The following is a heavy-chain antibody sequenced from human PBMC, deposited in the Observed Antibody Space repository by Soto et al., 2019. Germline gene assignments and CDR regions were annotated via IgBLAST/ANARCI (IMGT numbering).Heavy chain of an antibody. CDR2: ISYDGSNK. Sequence: PGGSLTLSCAASGFTFSSYGMHWVRQAPGKGLERAAVISYDGSNKYYADSSQCRFPISRDNSKNTLYLQMNSLRAEDTAVYYCSNSRGSGTYYYYGIDVWGQGTTVTVSS. J-gene: IGHJ6*02. V-gene: IGHV3-30*18. D-gene: IGHD1-26*01. CDR3: SNSRGSGTYYYYGIDV. CDR1: GFTFSSYG.